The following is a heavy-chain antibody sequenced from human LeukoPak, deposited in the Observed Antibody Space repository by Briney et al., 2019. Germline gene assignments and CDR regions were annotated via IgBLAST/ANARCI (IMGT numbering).Heavy chain of an antibody. Sequence: GTSVNVSCKASGFTFTSSAMQGVRQARGQRLEWIGWIVVGSGNTNYAQKLQERVTITRDMSTSTAYMELSSLRSEDTAVYYCAAPGDSSSWKISGAFDIWGQGTMVTVSS. J-gene: IGHJ3*02. D-gene: IGHD6-13*01. CDR3: AAPGDSSSWKISGAFDI. CDR1: GFTFTSSA. CDR2: IVVGSGNT. V-gene: IGHV1-58*02.